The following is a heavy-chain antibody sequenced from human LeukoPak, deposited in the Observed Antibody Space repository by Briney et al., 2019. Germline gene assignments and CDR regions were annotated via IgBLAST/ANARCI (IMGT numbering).Heavy chain of an antibody. D-gene: IGHD1-26*01. CDR2: INPNSGGT. J-gene: IGHJ5*02. V-gene: IGHV1-2*06. Sequence: ASVKVSCKASGYTFTGYYMHWVRQAPGQGLEWMGRINPNSGGTNYAQKFQGRVTMTRDTSISTAYMELSRLRSDDTAVYYCARGLVGATSWFDPRGQGTLVTVSS. CDR1: GYTFTGYY. CDR3: ARGLVGATSWFDP.